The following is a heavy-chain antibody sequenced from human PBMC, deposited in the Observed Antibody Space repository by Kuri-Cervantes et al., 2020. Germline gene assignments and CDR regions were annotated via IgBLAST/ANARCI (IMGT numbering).Heavy chain of an antibody. CDR3: ASTRTRLGAFDI. J-gene: IGHJ3*02. V-gene: IGHV1-46*01. CDR2: INPSGGST. Sequence: ASVKVSCKASGYTFTSYYMHWVRQAPGQGLEWMGIINPSGGSTSYAQKFQGRVTMTRDTSTSTVYMELSSLRSEDTAVYYCASTRTRLGAFDIWGQGTMVTVSS. CDR1: GYTFTSYY. D-gene: IGHD2-2*01.